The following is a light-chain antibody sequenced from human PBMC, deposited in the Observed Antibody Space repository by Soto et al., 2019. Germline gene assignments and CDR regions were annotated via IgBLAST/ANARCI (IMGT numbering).Light chain of an antibody. CDR3: QQYGSSPIT. J-gene: IGKJ5*01. CDR2: GAS. V-gene: IGKV3-20*01. CDR1: QSVSSNY. Sequence: EIVLTQSPGTLSLSPGERVTLSCRASQSVSSNYLAWYQQKPGQAPRLLIYGASSRATGIPDRFSGSGSGTDFTLTISRLQPEDFAVYYCQQYGSSPITFGQGARLEIK.